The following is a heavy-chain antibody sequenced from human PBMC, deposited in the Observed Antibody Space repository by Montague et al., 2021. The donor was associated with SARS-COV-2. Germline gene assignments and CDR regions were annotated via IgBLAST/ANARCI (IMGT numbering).Heavy chain of an antibody. V-gene: IGHV4-61*05. CDR1: GGPICSSSYY. CDR2: IYYSGST. Sequence: SETLSLTCTVSGGPICSSSYYWGWIRQPPGKGLEWIGYIYYSGSTNYNPSLKSRVTISVDTSKNQFSLKLSSVTAADTAVYYGARHSRRISSSWSEGYFDYWGPGTLVTVSS. D-gene: IGHD6-13*01. J-gene: IGHJ4*02. CDR3: ARHSRRISSSWSEGYFDY.